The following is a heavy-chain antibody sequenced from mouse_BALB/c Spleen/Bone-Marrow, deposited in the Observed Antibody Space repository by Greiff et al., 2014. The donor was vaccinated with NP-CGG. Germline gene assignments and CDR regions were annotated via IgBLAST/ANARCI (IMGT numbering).Heavy chain of an antibody. Sequence: DVHLVESGAELVKPGASVKLSCTASGFNIKDTYMHWVKQRPEQGLEWIGRIDPANGNTKYDPKFQGKATITADTSSNTAYLQLSSLTSEDTAVYYCARWLRNYYAMDYWGQGTSVTVSS. V-gene: IGHV14-3*02. J-gene: IGHJ4*01. CDR3: ARWLRNYYAMDY. CDR1: GFNIKDTY. D-gene: IGHD2-2*01. CDR2: IDPANGNT.